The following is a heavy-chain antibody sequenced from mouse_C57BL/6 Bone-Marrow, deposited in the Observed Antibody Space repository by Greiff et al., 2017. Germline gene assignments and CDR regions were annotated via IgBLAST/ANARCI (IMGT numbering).Heavy chain of an antibody. J-gene: IGHJ1*03. V-gene: IGHV1-42*01. Sequence: VQLKQSGPELVKPGASVKISCKASGYSFTGYYMNWVKQSPEKSLEWIGEINPSTGGTTYNQKFKAKATLTVDKSSSTAYMQLKSLTSEDSAVYYGAITGGYFDVWGTGTTVTVSS. CDR3: AITGGYFDV. CDR1: GYSFTGYY. CDR2: INPSTGGT. D-gene: IGHD4-1*01.